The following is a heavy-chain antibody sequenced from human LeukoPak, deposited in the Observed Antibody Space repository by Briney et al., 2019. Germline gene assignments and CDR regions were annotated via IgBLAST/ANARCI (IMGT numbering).Heavy chain of an antibody. CDR2: INHSGST. J-gene: IGHJ6*03. Sequence: PSETLSLTCAVYGGSFSGYYWSWIRQPPGKGLEWIGEINHSGSTNYNPSLKSRVTISVDKSKNQFSLKLSSVTAADTAVYYCARGHSIEPYYYYYYMDVWGKGTTVTVSS. CDR1: GGSFSGYY. D-gene: IGHD4-11*01. V-gene: IGHV4-34*01. CDR3: ARGHSIEPYYYYYYMDV.